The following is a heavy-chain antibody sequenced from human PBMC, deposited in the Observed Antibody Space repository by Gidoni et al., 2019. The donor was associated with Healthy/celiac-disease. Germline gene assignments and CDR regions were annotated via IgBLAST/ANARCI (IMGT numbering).Heavy chain of an antibody. V-gene: IGHV4-39*01. J-gene: IGHJ5*02. CDR3: ARQRRLLNWFDP. Sequence: QLQLQESGPGLVKPSETLSLTCTVSGGSISSSSYSWGWIRQPPGKGLEWIGSIYYSGSTYYNPSLKSRVTISVDTSKNQFSLKLSSVTAADTAVYYCARQRRLLNWFDPWGQGTLVTVSS. D-gene: IGHD4-17*01. CDR1: GGSISSSSYS. CDR2: IYYSGST.